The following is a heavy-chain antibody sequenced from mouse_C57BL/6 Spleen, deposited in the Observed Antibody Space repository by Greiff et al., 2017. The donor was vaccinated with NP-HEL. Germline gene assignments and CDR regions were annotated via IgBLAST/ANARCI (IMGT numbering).Heavy chain of an antibody. CDR2: ISSGGSYT. D-gene: IGHD1-1*01. Sequence: EVNVVESGGDLVKPGGSLKLSCAASGFTFSSYGMSWVRQTPDKRLEWVATISSGGSYTYYPDSVKGRFTISRDNAKNTLYLQRGSLKSEDTAMYYCARRTTVVARDWYFDVWGTGTTVTVSS. V-gene: IGHV5-6*01. CDR1: GFTFSSYG. CDR3: ARRTTVVARDWYFDV. J-gene: IGHJ1*03.